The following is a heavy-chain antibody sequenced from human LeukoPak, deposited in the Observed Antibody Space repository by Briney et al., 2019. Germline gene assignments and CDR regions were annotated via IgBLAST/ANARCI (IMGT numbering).Heavy chain of an antibody. Sequence: GGSLRLSCAASGFTFSSYDMNWVRQAPGKGPEWVSYISSSGSTIYYADSVKGRFTISRDNAKNSLYLQMNSLRAEDTAVYYCAELGITMIGGVWGKGTTVTISS. V-gene: IGHV3-48*03. CDR3: AELGITMIGGV. J-gene: IGHJ6*04. D-gene: IGHD3-10*02. CDR2: ISSSGSTI. CDR1: GFTFSSYD.